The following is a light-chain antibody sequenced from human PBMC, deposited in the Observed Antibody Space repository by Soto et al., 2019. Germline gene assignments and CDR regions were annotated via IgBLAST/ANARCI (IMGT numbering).Light chain of an antibody. J-gene: IGLJ2*01. CDR1: SSSIGSYNF. Sequence: QSALTQPRSMSGSPGQSVTISCTGTSSSIGSYNFVSWYQQHPGKAPKLMIYDVLKRPSVVPDRFSGSKSGNTASLTIAGLQAEDEADYYCSSYAGSFLHFGGGTKLTVL. V-gene: IGLV2-11*01. CDR2: DVL. CDR3: SSYAGSFLH.